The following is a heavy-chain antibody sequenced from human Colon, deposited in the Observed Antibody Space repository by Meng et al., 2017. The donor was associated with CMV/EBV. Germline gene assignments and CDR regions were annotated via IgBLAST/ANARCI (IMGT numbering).Heavy chain of an antibody. CDR2: IYGSGTTLYTSGTT. CDR1: GGSIDSDGYY. Sequence: QVQLQESGPGLVTPSQTLSLTCTVSGGSIDSDGYYWSWIRQPAGKGLEWIGRIYGSGTTLYTSGTTHYSPSLKSRVTISIDTSKKKFSLELTSVTATDTAVYYCARGRGTTNFDYWGQGTLVTVSS. D-gene: IGHD3-16*01. J-gene: IGHJ4*02. CDR3: ARGRGTTNFDY. V-gene: IGHV4-61*02.